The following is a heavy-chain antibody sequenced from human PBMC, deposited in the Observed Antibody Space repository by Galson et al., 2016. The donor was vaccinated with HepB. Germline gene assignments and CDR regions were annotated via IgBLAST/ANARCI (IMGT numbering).Heavy chain of an antibody. CDR1: GYSFSSYW. CDR3: ARRRAPDYENIGEGWFDP. Sequence: QSGAEVKRPGESLKISCKGSGYSFSSYWIAWVRQMPGRGLEFMGIIYPGDSDTRYSPSFEGHVTISVDMSIKTAYVQWTSLKASDTAMYYCARRRAPDYENIGEGWFDPWGQGTLVTVSS. CDR2: IYPGDSDT. D-gene: IGHD3-22*01. J-gene: IGHJ5*02. V-gene: IGHV5-51*01.